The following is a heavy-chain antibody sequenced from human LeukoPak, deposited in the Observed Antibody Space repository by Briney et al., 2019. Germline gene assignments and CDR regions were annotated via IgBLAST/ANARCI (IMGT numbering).Heavy chain of an antibody. CDR2: ISSSSSYI. Sequence: GGSLRLSCAASGFTFSSYSMNWVRQAPGKGLEWVSSISSSSSYIYYADSVKGRFTISRDNSKNTLYLQMNSLRAEDTAVYYCARDMIHYDFWSGYYPSPGFDYWGQGTLVTVSS. CDR1: GFTFSSYS. J-gene: IGHJ4*02. CDR3: ARDMIHYDFWSGYYPSPGFDY. V-gene: IGHV3-21*01. D-gene: IGHD3-3*01.